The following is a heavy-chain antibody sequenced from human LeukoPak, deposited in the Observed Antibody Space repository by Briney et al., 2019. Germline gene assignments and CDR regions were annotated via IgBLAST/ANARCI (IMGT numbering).Heavy chain of an antibody. CDR1: GFTFSSYS. J-gene: IGHJ4*02. D-gene: IGHD2-15*01. V-gene: IGHV3-21*01. CDR3: ARDQTPFY. CDR2: ISSSSSYI. Sequence: GGSLRLSCAASGFTFSSYSMNWVRQAPGKGLEWVSSISSSSSYIYYSDSVKGRFTISRDDAKSSMWLQMNSLRDEDTAVYYCARDQTPFYWGQGSLVTVSS.